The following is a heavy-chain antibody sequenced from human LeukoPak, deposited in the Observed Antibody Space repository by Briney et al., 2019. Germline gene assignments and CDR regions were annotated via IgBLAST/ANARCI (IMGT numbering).Heavy chain of an antibody. J-gene: IGHJ4*02. D-gene: IGHD4-11*01. V-gene: IGHV3-23*01. CDR2: ISGSGGST. Sequence: GSLRLSCAASGFTFSSYEMNWVRQAPGKGLEWVSGISGSGGSTYYADSVKGRFTISRDNSKNTLYLQMNSLRAEDTAVYYCAKKSTTVITYYFDYWGQGTLVTVSS. CDR3: AKKSTTVITYYFDY. CDR1: GFTFSSYE.